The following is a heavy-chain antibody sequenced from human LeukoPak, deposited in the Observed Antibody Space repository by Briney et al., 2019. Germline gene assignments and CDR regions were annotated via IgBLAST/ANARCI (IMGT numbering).Heavy chain of an antibody. J-gene: IGHJ5*02. CDR1: GCSISDYY. Sequence: PSETVSLTCAVSGCSISDYYWSWIRQPPGKGLEWIGYIYHSGSTYYNPSLKSRVTISVDRSKNQFSLKLSSVTAADTAVYYCARGGFDWLLPSPSWFDPWGQGTLVTVSS. D-gene: IGHD3-9*01. CDR2: IYHSGST. V-gene: IGHV4-30-2*01. CDR3: ARGGFDWLLPSPSWFDP.